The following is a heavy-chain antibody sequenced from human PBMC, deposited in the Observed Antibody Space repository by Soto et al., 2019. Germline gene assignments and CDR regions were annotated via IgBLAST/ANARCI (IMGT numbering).Heavy chain of an antibody. D-gene: IGHD4-17*01. Sequence: QVQLQESGPGLVKPSETLSLTCTVSGGSISSYYWSWIRQPPGKGLEWIGNIHYSGSTNYNPFLKGRVTISVDSSKNQFSLKLSSVTAADTAGYYCAILPWADYGSIFDPLGQGTLVTVSS. CDR3: AILPWADYGSIFDP. CDR2: IHYSGST. CDR1: GGSISSYY. J-gene: IGHJ5*02. V-gene: IGHV4-59*12.